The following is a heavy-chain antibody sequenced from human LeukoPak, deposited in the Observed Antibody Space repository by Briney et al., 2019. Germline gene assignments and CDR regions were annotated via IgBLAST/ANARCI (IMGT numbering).Heavy chain of an antibody. D-gene: IGHD4-17*01. CDR3: ARDRYGDYGAMDV. Sequence: NPSETLSLTCSVSGGSIRSDYWNWIRQTPGKGLEWIGRVYNSGSTNYNPSLKSRVTMSVDTSKNQFSLKVSSLTAPDTAVYYCARDRYGDYGAMDVWGKGTTVTVSS. J-gene: IGHJ6*03. CDR2: VYNSGST. CDR1: GGSIRSDY. V-gene: IGHV4-4*07.